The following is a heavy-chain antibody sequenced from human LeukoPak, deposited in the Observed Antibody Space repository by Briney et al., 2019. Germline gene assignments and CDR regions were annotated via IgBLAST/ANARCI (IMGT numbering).Heavy chain of an antibody. V-gene: IGHV1-46*01. D-gene: IGHD6-13*01. CDR2: INPSGGST. CDR1: GYTFTSYY. J-gene: IGHJ4*02. CDR3: ARGPLGRSSSWYCFDY. Sequence: ASVKVSCKASGYTFTSYYMHWVRQAPGQGLEWMGIINPSGGSTSYAQKFQGRVTMTRDTSTSTVYMELSSLRSEDTAVYYCARGPLGRSSSWYCFDYWGQGTLVTVSS.